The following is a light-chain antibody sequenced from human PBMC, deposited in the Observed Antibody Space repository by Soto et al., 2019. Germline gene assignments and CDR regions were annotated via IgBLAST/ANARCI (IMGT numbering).Light chain of an antibody. CDR1: NSNIESNY. V-gene: IGLV1-47*01. CDR2: KDD. Sequence: QSVLTQTPSASGAPGQRVAISCSGSNSNIESNYVYWYQQFPGTAPKVLIYKDDQRPSGVPVRFSASKSGASASLAINGLRSEDEADYYCALRDDRLSGNWVFGGGTQLTVL. J-gene: IGLJ3*02. CDR3: ALRDDRLSGNWV.